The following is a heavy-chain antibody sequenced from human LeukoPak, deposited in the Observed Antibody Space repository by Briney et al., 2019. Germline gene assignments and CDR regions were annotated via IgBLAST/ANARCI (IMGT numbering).Heavy chain of an antibody. D-gene: IGHD6-19*01. J-gene: IGHJ4*02. CDR1: GFTFDNYT. Sequence: GGSLRLSCAASGFTFDNYTMHWVRQAPGKGLEWVSLISWDGGSTYYADSVKGRFTISRDNSKNSLYLQMNSLRTEDTALYYCAKGAGPTYGDYWGQGTLVTVSS. CDR2: ISWDGGST. CDR3: AKGAGPTYGDY. V-gene: IGHV3-43*01.